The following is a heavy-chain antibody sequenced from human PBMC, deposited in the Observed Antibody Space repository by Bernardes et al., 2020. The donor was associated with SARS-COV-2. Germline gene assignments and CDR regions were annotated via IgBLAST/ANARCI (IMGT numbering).Heavy chain of an antibody. D-gene: IGHD2-21*02. Sequence: NLFLTRPVPACPISRWYLRWHRHPPGKGLEWLGYSYYSGTTKYNPSLKSRVTISVDTSKNQFSLKLSSVTAADTAVYYCVRVVGGDSRLLLYYYYGMDVWGQVTTVTVSS. J-gene: IGHJ6*02. V-gene: IGHV4-59*01. CDR1: ACPISRWY. CDR2: SYYSGTT. CDR3: VRVVGGDSRLLLYYYYGMDV.